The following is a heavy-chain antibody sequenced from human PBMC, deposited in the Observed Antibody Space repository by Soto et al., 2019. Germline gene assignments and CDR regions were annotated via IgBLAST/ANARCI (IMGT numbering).Heavy chain of an antibody. CDR3: AKSRPIEQQLALLDP. Sequence: GGSLRLSCAASGFTFSSYGMHWVRQAPGKGLEWVAVISYDGSNKYYADSVEGRFTISRDNSKNTLYLQMNSLRAEDTAVYYCAKSRPIEQQLALLDPWGQGTLVTVSS. CDR1: GFTFSSYG. D-gene: IGHD6-13*01. J-gene: IGHJ5*02. V-gene: IGHV3-30*18. CDR2: ISYDGSNK.